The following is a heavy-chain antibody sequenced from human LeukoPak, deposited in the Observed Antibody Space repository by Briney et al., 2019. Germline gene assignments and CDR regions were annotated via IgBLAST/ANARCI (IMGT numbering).Heavy chain of an antibody. CDR3: AKGPLIEVAGTTWDY. Sequence: GGSLRLSCAASGFTFSSYWMSWVRQAPGKGLEWVANIKQDGSEKNYVDSVKGRFTISRDNAKNSLYLQMNSLRAEDTAVFYCAKGPLIEVAGTTWDYWGQGTLVTVSS. J-gene: IGHJ4*02. CDR2: IKQDGSEK. CDR1: GFTFSSYW. V-gene: IGHV3-7*03. D-gene: IGHD6-19*01.